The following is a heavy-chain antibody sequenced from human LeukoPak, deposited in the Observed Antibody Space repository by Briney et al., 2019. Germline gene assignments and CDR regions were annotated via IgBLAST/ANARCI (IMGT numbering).Heavy chain of an antibody. V-gene: IGHV4-59*08. D-gene: IGHD3-22*01. CDR1: GGSISSFY. J-gene: IGHJ3*02. Sequence: SETLSLTCTVSGGSISSFYWSWIRQPPGKGLEWIGYIYYSGSTNYNPSLKSRVTISVDTSKNQFSLKLSSVTAADTAVYYCARSTYYYDSSGYYPYDAFDIRGQGTMVTVSS. CDR3: ARSTYYYDSSGYYPYDAFDI. CDR2: IYYSGST.